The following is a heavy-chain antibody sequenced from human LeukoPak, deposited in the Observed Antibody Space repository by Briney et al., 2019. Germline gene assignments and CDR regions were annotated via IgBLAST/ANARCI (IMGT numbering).Heavy chain of an antibody. CDR3: ATAYYYGSESYYNPLDY. V-gene: IGHV1-24*01. CDR2: FDPEDGET. J-gene: IGHJ4*02. CDR1: GYTLTELS. D-gene: IGHD3-10*01. Sequence: ASVKVSCKVSGYTLTELSMHWVRQAPGKGLEWMGGFDPEDGETIYAQKFQGRVTMTEDTSTDTAYMELSSLRSEDTAVYYCATAYYYGSESYYNPLDYWGQGTLVTVSS.